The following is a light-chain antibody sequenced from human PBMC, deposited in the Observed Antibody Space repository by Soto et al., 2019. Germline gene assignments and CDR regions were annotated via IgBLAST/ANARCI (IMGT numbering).Light chain of an antibody. CDR1: QSVSSSY. CDR2: GAS. CDR3: QQYGSSPPLT. V-gene: IGKV3-20*01. J-gene: IGKJ4*01. Sequence: EIVLTQSPGTLSLSPGERATLSCRASQSVSSSYLAWYQQKPGQAPRLRIYGASSRATGIPDRFSGSGSGTDFTLTISRLETEDFAVYYCQQYGSSPPLTFGVGTKVEIK.